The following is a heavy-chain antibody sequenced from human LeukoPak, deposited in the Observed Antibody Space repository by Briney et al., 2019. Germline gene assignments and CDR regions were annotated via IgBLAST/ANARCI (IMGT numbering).Heavy chain of an antibody. V-gene: IGHV1-2*04. D-gene: IGHD2-15*01. CDR2: INPNSGGT. Sequence: ASVKVSCKASGYTFTGYYMHWVRQAPGQGLEWMGWINPNSGGTNYAQKFQGWVTMTRDTSISTAYMELSRLRSDDTAVYYCARDRGSSGPLGYYYYYGMDVWGKGTTVTVSS. CDR3: ARDRGSSGPLGYYYYYGMDV. CDR1: GYTFTGYY. J-gene: IGHJ6*04.